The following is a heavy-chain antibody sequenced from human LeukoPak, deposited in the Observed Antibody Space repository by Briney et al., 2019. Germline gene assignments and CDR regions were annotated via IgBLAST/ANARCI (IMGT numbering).Heavy chain of an antibody. J-gene: IGHJ3*02. V-gene: IGHV3-66*01. CDR3: ARNDYTDAFDI. CDR1: GFTVSSNY. D-gene: IGHD3-16*01. Sequence: GGFLRLSCAASGFTVSSNYMSWVRQAPGKGLEWVSVIYSGGSTYYADSVKGRFTISRDNSKNTLYLQMNSLRAEDTAVYYCARNDYTDAFDIWGQGTMVTVSS. CDR2: IYSGGST.